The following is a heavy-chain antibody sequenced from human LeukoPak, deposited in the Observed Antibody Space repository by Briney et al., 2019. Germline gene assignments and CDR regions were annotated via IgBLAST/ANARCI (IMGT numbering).Heavy chain of an antibody. CDR3: AKVHGGYYDSSGYYSY. V-gene: IGHV3-30*18. D-gene: IGHD3-22*01. CDR2: ISYDGSNK. J-gene: IGHJ4*02. CDR1: GFTFTSYG. Sequence: GGSLRLSCAASGFTFTSYGMHWVRQAPGKGLEWVAVISYDGSNKYYADSVKGRFTISRDNSKNTLYLQMNSLRAEDTAVYYCAKVHGGYYDSSGYYSYWGQGTLVTVSS.